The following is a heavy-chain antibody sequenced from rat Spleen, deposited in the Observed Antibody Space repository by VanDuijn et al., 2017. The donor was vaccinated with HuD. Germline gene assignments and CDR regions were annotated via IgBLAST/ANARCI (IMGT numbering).Heavy chain of an antibody. D-gene: IGHD4-3*01. V-gene: IGHV5-29*01. CDR2: ISSDGRST. Sequence: EVRLVESGGGLVQPGRSLKLSCAASGFTFSDYYMAWVRQAPTKGLEWVATISSDGRSTYYRDSVKGRFTISRDNAKSTLYLQMNNLRSEDTAMYFCTSGGIRGTSNWFAYWGQGTLVTVSS. J-gene: IGHJ3*01. CDR1: GFTFSDYY. CDR3: TSGGIRGTSNWFAY.